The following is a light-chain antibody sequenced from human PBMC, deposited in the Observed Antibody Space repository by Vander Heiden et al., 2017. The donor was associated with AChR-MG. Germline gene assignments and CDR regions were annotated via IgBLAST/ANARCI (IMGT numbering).Light chain of an antibody. V-gene: IGLV2-14*01. J-gene: IGLJ3*02. CDR3: TSYRSGSTLV. CDR1: SSAVGGYNS. CDR2: EVS. Sequence: QSALTQPASVSGSPGQSITISCTGTSSAVGGYNSVPWDQQHPGKATKLMYYEVSNRPSGVSNRFSGSKSGNTASLTISGLQAEDEAEYFCTSYRSGSTLVFGGGTKLTVL.